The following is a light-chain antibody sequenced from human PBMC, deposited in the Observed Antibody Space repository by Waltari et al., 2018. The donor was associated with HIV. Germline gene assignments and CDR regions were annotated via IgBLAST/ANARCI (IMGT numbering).Light chain of an antibody. V-gene: IGLV2-11*01. Sequence: QPALTQPRSLSGSPGQSVPIPCPGTSRPVGSYNYVSWYQHHPGKAPTLILYDVSERPSGVPDRFSGSKSGNTASLTISGLQAEDEADYYCCSYAGTYTFVVFGGGTKLTVL. CDR1: SRPVGSYNY. CDR3: CSYAGTYTFVV. CDR2: DVS. J-gene: IGLJ2*01.